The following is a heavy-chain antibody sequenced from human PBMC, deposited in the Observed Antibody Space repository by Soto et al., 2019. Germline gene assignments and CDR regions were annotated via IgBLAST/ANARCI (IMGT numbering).Heavy chain of an antibody. V-gene: IGHV4-39*01. CDR2: IDYNGVT. J-gene: IGHJ4*02. CDR3: ARVMIGTSRHTASDY. CDR1: GASISSRDYY. D-gene: IGHD2-8*01. Sequence: SETLSLTCTVSGASISSRDYYWGWIRQTPGKGLEWIGNIDYNGVTYYNPSLKSRVTVSKDTSKNQFSLKVASVTAADTAIYYCARVMIGTSRHTASDYWGQGTQVTVSS.